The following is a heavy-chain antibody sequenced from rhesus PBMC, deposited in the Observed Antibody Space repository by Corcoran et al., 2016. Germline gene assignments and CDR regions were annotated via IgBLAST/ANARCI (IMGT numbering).Heavy chain of an antibody. Sequence: QVQLQESGPGLVKPSETLSLTCAVSVCSFSGYYWGGIRQPPGMGQGWIGDISGSRRSTDHSPSLRYRVTSSSATSKNQFSLKLSFVTAADTAVYYCARVELWEWLLPNSLDVWGRGVLVTVSS. J-gene: IGHJ5-2*02. CDR3: ARVELWEWLLPNSLDV. CDR2: ISGSRRST. CDR1: VCSFSGYY. V-gene: IGHV4-165*01. D-gene: IGHD3-28*01.